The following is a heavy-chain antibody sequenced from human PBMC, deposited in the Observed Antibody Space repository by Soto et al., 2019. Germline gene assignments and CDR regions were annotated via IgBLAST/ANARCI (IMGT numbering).Heavy chain of an antibody. CDR3: ARSIAAAGSYYYYGMDV. CDR1: GFSLSNARMG. V-gene: IGHV2-26*01. Sequence: QVTLKESGPVLVNPTETLTLTCTVSGFSLSNARMGVSWIRQPPGKALEWLAHIFSNDEKSYSTSLKSRLTISKDTSKSQVVLTMTNMDPVDTATYYCARSIAAAGSYYYYGMDVWGQGTTVTVSS. CDR2: IFSNDEK. D-gene: IGHD6-13*01. J-gene: IGHJ6*02.